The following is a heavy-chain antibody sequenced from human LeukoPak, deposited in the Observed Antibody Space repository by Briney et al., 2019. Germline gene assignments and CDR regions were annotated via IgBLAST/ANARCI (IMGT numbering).Heavy chain of an antibody. V-gene: IGHV5-51*01. J-gene: IGHJ5*02. D-gene: IGHD3-10*01. CDR2: IYPGDSDT. Sequence: GESLKISCKGSGYSFTSYWIGWVRQMPGKGLEWMGIIYPGDSDTRYSPSFQGQVTISADESISTAYLQWSSLKASDTAMYYCARQSSSYGSGSSAWGQGTPVTVSS. CDR1: GYSFTSYW. CDR3: ARQSSSYGSGSSA.